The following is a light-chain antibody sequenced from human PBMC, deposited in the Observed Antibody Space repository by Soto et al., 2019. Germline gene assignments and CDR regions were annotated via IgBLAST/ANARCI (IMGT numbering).Light chain of an antibody. CDR3: QQHSSGPLT. J-gene: IGKJ4*01. V-gene: IGKV4-1*01. CDR1: QSILSTSNNKNY. CDR2: WAS. Sequence: DIVMTQSPDSLAVSLGEWATINCKSSQSILSTSNNKNYLTWYQQKPGQPPKLLIYWASTRESGVPDRFSGSGSGTDFTLTISSLQAEDVAVYYCQQHSSGPLTFGGGTKVEIK.